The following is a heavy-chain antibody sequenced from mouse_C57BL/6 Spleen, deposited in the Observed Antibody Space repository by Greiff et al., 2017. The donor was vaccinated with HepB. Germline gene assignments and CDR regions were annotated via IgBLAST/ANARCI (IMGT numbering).Heavy chain of an antibody. CDR2: IHPNSGST. Sequence: QVQLQQPGAELVKPGASVKLSCKASGYTFTSYWMHWVKQRPGQGLEWIGMIHPNSGSTNYNEKCKSKATLTVDKSSSTAYIQLSSLTSENSAVYYCAIGGNYDYWGQGTTLTVSS. V-gene: IGHV1-64*01. CDR1: GYTFTSYW. J-gene: IGHJ2*01. D-gene: IGHD2-1*01. CDR3: AIGGNYDY.